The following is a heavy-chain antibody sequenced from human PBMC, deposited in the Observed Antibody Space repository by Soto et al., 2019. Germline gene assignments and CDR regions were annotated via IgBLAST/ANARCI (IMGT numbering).Heavy chain of an antibody. Sequence: GASVKVSCKASGGTFSSYTISWVRQAPGQGLEWMGGIIPILGIANYAQKFQGRVTITADKSTSTAYMELSSLRSEDTAVYYCASAVATTSVDYWGQGTLVTVSS. CDR1: GGTFSSYT. CDR3: ASAVATTSVDY. CDR2: IIPILGIA. V-gene: IGHV1-69*10. D-gene: IGHD5-12*01. J-gene: IGHJ4*02.